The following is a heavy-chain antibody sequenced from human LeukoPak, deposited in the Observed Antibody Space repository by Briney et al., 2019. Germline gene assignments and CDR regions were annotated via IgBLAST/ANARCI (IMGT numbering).Heavy chain of an antibody. CDR1: GGTFSSYA. J-gene: IGHJ3*02. V-gene: IGHV1-69*05. CDR2: ISPIFGTA. CDR3: ARGGGGLAYCGGDCQGAFDI. D-gene: IGHD2-21*02. Sequence: GSSVKVSCKGSGGTFSSYAISWVRQAPGQGLEWMGGISPIFGTANYALKFQGRVTITTDESTSTAYMELSSLRSEDTAVYYCARGGGGLAYCGGDCQGAFDIWGQGTMVTVSS.